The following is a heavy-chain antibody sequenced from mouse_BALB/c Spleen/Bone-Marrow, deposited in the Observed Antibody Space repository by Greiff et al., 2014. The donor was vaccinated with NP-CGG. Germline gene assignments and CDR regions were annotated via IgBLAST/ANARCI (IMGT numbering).Heavy chain of an antibody. Sequence: EVKLEESGPSLVKPSQTLSLTCSVTGDSITSGYWNWIRKFPGNKLEYMGYISYSGSTYYNPSLKSRISITRDTSKNQYYLQLNSVTTEDTATYYCAREKVPYYYAMDYWGQGTSVTVSS. CDR3: AREKVPYYYAMDY. J-gene: IGHJ4*01. CDR2: ISYSGST. V-gene: IGHV3-8*02. D-gene: IGHD5-1*01. CDR1: GDSITSGY.